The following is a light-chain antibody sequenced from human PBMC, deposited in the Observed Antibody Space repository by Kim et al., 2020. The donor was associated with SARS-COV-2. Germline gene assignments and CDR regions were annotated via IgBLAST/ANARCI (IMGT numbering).Light chain of an antibody. V-gene: IGLV1-40*01. Sequence: QRVHPSCSGGSASIGAVLDVHGYQQLPGAAPKRLSYGNSTRPSGVPDRVSGSKSGTSASLAITGLQAEDEADYYCQSCNSSLSGWVFGGGTKLTVL. J-gene: IGLJ3*02. CDR3: QSCNSSLSGWV. CDR1: SASIGAVLD. CDR2: GNS.